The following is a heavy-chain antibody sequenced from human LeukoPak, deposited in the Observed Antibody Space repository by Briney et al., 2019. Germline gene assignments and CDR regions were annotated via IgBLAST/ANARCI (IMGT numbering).Heavy chain of an antibody. V-gene: IGHV3-74*01. CDR1: GFSFSSDW. D-gene: IGHD2-2*01. CDR3: ARKYHMST. CDR2: IKYDGTSA. J-gene: IGHJ5*02. Sequence: GGSLRLSCAASGFSFSSDWMHWVRQTPGEGLVWVSRIKYDGTSATYADSVKGRFTISRDNAKNMLYLQMNSLRAEDTAMYYCARKYHMSTWGQGTLVTVSS.